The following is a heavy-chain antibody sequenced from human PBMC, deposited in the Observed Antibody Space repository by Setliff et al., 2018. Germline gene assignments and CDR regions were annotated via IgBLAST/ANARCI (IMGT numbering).Heavy chain of an antibody. D-gene: IGHD3-3*01. CDR1: GGTFSSYD. CDR2: IIPIFGTA. Sequence: GASVKVSCKASGGTFSSYDISWVRQAPGQGLEWMGRIIPIFGTANYAQKFQGRVTITADKSTSTAYMKLSRLRSEDTAVYYCAISTIFGVVSPTPDAFDIWGQGTMVTVSS. V-gene: IGHV1-69*06. J-gene: IGHJ3*02. CDR3: AISTIFGVVSPTPDAFDI.